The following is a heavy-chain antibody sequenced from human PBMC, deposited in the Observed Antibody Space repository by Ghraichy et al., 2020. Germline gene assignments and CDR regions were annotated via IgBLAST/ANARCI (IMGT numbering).Heavy chain of an antibody. J-gene: IGHJ6*02. V-gene: IGHV4-30-4*01. Sequence: SETLSLTCTVTGGSIRSGDHYWSWIRQPPGKGLEWIGYIYYSGNTYYSPSLKSRVAMSVDTSKNQFSLKVSSVTAADTAVYYCAREHVIWSGSHRAMEVWGQGATVTVAS. CDR1: GGSIRSGDHY. CDR2: IYYSGNT. D-gene: IGHD3-3*01. CDR3: AREHVIWSGSHRAMEV.